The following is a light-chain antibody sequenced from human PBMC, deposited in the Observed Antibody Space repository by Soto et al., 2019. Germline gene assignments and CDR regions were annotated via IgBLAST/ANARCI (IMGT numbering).Light chain of an antibody. V-gene: IGKV3-11*01. CDR1: QGIXNY. CDR2: YAS. Sequence: IVLTQYPGTLSLFPGERATLSCRASQGIXNYLVWYQQKPGQAPRFLXDYASNRATGSPARLSGSGSGTDFTLTISSIEPDYFSVYYCQQRTSWPLTFGGGTKVEIK. J-gene: IGKJ4*02. CDR3: QQRTSWPLT.